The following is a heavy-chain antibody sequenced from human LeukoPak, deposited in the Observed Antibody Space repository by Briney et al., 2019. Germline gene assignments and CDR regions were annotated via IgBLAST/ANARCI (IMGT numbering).Heavy chain of an antibody. D-gene: IGHD2-2*01. V-gene: IGHV4-59*01. CDR2: IYYSGST. CDR1: GGSISSYY. CDR3: ARGFTPFPAGMGWFDP. J-gene: IGHJ5*02. Sequence: WETLSLTCTVSGGSISSYYWSWIRQPPGKGLEWIGYIYYSGSTNYNPSLKSRVTISVDTSKNQFSLELSSVTAADTAVYYCARGFTPFPAGMGWFDPWGQGTLVTVSS.